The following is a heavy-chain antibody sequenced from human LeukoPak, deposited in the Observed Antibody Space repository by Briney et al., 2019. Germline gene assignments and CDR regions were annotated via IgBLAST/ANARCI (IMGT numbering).Heavy chain of an antibody. CDR3: ARESNRRLHYYGIDV. V-gene: IGHV3-66*01. CDR1: GLSVSHNY. D-gene: IGHD2-15*01. Sequence: GSLRLSCAASGLSVSHNYMTWVRQAPGKGLQWVSMIRSDTGTDYADSVKGRFTISRDSSNNTLFLQMNSLRAEDTAVYYCARESNRRLHYYGIDVWGLGTTVTVSS. J-gene: IGHJ6*02. CDR2: IRSDTGT.